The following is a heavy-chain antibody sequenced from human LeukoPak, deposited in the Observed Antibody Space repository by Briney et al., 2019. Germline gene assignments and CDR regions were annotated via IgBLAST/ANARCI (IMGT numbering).Heavy chain of an antibody. CDR2: IYYSGST. D-gene: IGHD6-13*01. Sequence: SETLSLTCTVSGGSISSSSYYWGWIRQPPGKGREWIGSIYYSGSTYYNPSLKSRVTISVDTSKNQFSLKLSSVTAADTAVYYCARTISSSWVDYWGQGTLVTVSS. V-gene: IGHV4-39*01. J-gene: IGHJ4*02. CDR3: ARTISSSWVDY. CDR1: GGSISSSSYY.